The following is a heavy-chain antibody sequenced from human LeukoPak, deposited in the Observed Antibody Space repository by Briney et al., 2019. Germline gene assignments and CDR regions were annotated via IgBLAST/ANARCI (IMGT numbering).Heavy chain of an antibody. D-gene: IGHD6-13*01. V-gene: IGHV3-23*01. CDR3: AKDLRWGIRAAVDY. CDR1: GFTFSSYA. Sequence: EGSLRLSCAASGFTFSSYAMSWVRQAPGKGLEWVSAISGSGGSTYYADSVKGRFTISRDNSKNTLYLQMNSLRAEDTAVYYCAKDLRWGIRAAVDYWGQGTLFTVSS. CDR2: ISGSGGST. J-gene: IGHJ4*02.